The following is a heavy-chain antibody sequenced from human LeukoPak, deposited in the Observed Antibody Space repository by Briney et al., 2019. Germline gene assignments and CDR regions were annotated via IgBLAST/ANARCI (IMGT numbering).Heavy chain of an antibody. CDR2: IYSTTTYI. V-gene: IGHV3-21*01. CDR1: GFTFSSFS. J-gene: IGHJ4*02. Sequence: PGGSLRLSCAASGFTFSSFSMNWVRQAPGKGLEWVSSIYSTTTYIYYADSVKGRFTISRDNSKNTLYLQMNSLRAEDTAVYYCARSGYSSSWDRFDYWGQGTLVTVSS. D-gene: IGHD6-13*01. CDR3: ARSGYSSSWDRFDY.